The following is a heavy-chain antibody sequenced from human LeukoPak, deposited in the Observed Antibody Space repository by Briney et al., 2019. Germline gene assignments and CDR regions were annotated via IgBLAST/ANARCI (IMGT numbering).Heavy chain of an antibody. Sequence: SETLSLTCTVSGGSISSYYWSWIRQPPGKGLEWIGYIYYSGSTNYNPSLKSRVTISVDTSKNQFSLKLSSVTAADTAVYYCARTYYDYVWGSYRYHYYMDVWGKGTTVTVSS. CDR2: IYYSGST. CDR3: ARTYYDYVWGSYRYHYYMDV. CDR1: GGSISSYY. J-gene: IGHJ6*03. D-gene: IGHD3-16*02. V-gene: IGHV4-59*01.